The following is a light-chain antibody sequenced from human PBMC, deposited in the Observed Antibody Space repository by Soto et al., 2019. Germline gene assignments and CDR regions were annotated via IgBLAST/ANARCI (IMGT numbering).Light chain of an antibody. CDR2: DAS. CDR1: QSVSSN. V-gene: IGKV3-11*01. CDR3: QQRRGT. J-gene: IGKJ2*02. Sequence: EIVLTQSPATLPLSPGERATLSCRASQSVSSNLAWYQQKPGQAPRLLIFDASKRANDIPARFSGSGSGTDFTLSIGSLEPEDFAAYYCQQRRGTFGQGTKLEIK.